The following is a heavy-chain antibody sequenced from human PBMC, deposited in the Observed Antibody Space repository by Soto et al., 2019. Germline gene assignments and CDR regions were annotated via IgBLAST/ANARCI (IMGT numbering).Heavy chain of an antibody. CDR2: INPSGGST. CDR3: ARDLVSVTNYYYYGMDV. Sequence: ASVKVSCNASVYTFTSYYMHWVRQAPGQGLEWMGIINPSGGSTSYAQKFQGRVTMTRDTSTSTVYMELSSLRSEDTAVYYCARDLVSVTNYYYYGMDVWGQGTTVTVSS. V-gene: IGHV1-46*01. D-gene: IGHD2-21*02. J-gene: IGHJ6*02. CDR1: VYTFTSYY.